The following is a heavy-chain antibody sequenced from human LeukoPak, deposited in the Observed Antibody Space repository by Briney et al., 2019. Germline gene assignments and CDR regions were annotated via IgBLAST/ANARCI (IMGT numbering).Heavy chain of an antibody. V-gene: IGHV4-4*07. CDR2: MYTSGST. Sequence: PSETLSLTCTVSGGSISSYYWSWIRQPAGKGLEWIGRMYTSGSTNYSPSLKSRVTMSVDTSNNQFSLKLSSVTAADTAVYYCARVPYYYDSSNDYSGYFDYWGQGTLVTVSS. CDR1: GGSISSYY. CDR3: ARVPYYYDSSNDYSGYFDY. J-gene: IGHJ4*02. D-gene: IGHD3-22*01.